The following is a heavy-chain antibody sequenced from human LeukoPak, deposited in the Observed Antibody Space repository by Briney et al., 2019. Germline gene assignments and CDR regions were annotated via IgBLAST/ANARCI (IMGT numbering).Heavy chain of an antibody. J-gene: IGHJ6*03. CDR1: GFTVISNY. V-gene: IGHV3-66*02. Sequence: GGSLRLSCEASGFTVISNYMSWVRQAPGKGLEWVSVIYSGGNTYYADSVEGRFTISRDNSKNTLYLQMNSLRAEDTAVYYCARDPSDDYYYYMDVWGKGTTVTVSS. CDR2: IYSGGNT. CDR3: ARDPSDDYYYYMDV.